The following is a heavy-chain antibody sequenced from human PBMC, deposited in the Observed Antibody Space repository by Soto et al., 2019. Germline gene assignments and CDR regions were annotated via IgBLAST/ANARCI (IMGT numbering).Heavy chain of an antibody. J-gene: IGHJ6*02. V-gene: IGHV1-46*01. CDR1: GYTFTSYY. Sequence: ASVKVSCKASGYTFTSYYMHWVRQAPGQGLEWMGIINPSGGSTSYAQKFQGRVTMTRDTSTSTVYMELSSLRSEDTAVYYCATALTIFGVEHGTSYYYYGMDVWCQGTTVNVSS. CDR3: ATALTIFGVEHGTSYYYYGMDV. D-gene: IGHD3-3*01. CDR2: INPSGGST.